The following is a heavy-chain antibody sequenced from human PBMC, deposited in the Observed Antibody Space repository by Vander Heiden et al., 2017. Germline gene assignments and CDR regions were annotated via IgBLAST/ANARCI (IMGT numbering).Heavy chain of an antibody. CDR1: GFTFSSYA. J-gene: IGHJ4*02. D-gene: IGHD2-15*01. CDR3: GKDPRAVLPRWDY. CDR2: IRGSGGSK. Sequence: EVQLLESGGGLVQPGGSLRLSCAASGFTFSSYAMSWVRQAPGKGMEWVSAIRGSGGSKYYAESVKGRFTISRDNSKNTLFLQMNSLRAEDTAVYYCGKDPRAVLPRWDYWGQGTLGNVA. V-gene: IGHV3-23*01.